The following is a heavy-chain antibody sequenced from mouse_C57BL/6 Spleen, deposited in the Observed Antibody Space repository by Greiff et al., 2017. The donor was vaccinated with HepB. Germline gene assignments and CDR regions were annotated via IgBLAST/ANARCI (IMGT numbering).Heavy chain of an antibody. CDR3: ANYYYGSSYYFDY. CDR1: GYSITSGYY. D-gene: IGHD1-1*01. V-gene: IGHV3-6*01. Sequence: VQLKESGPGLVKPSQSLSLTCSVTGYSITSGYYWNWIRQFPGNKLEWMGYISYDGSNNYNPSLKNRISITRDTSKNQFFLKLNSVTTEDTATYYCANYYYGSSYYFDYWGQGTTLTVSS. J-gene: IGHJ2*01. CDR2: ISYDGSN.